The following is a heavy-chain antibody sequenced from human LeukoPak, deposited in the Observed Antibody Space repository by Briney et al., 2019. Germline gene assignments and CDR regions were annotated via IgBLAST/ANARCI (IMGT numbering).Heavy chain of an antibody. D-gene: IGHD3-22*01. V-gene: IGHV4-59*01. CDR2: VYDTVST. CDR3: ARAGLYFDSRGGFVT. CDR1: GGTISGSY. Sequence: MTSETLSLTCTASGGTISGSYWSWIRQPPGKGLEWIGFVYDTVSTNYNPALRGRITLSVQTSIKKSSRRLISVTAAETALYYSARAGLYFDSRGGFVTWGPRTLVTVSS. J-gene: IGHJ5*01.